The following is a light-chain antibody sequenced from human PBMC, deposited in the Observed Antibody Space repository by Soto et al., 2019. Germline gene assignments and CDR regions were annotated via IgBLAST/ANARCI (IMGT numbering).Light chain of an antibody. J-gene: IGLJ2*01. V-gene: IGLV1-47*01. Sequence: QLVLTQPPSASGTPGQRVSISCSGSSSNIGSNYLYWYQQFPGTAPKLLIYRNNQRPSGVPDRFSGSKSGTSASLAISGLRSEDEADYYCAAWDDSLSGLVVFGGGTKVTVL. CDR3: AAWDDSLSGLVV. CDR2: RNN. CDR1: SSNIGSNY.